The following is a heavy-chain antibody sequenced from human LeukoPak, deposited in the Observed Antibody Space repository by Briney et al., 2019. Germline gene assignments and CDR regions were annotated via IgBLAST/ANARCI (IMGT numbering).Heavy chain of an antibody. J-gene: IGHJ4*02. D-gene: IGHD2-21*02. CDR1: GYTFTGYY. CDR3: ARDQCGGDCKPFDY. V-gene: IGHV1-2*02. Sequence: ASVKVSCKASGYTFTGYYMHWVRQAPGQGLEWMGWINPNSGGTNYAQKFQGRVTMTRDTSTSTVYMELSSLRSEDTAVYYCARDQCGGDCKPFDYWGQGTLVTVSS. CDR2: INPNSGGT.